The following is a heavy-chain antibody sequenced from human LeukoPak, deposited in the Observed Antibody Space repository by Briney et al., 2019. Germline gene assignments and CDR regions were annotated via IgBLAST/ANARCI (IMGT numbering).Heavy chain of an antibody. V-gene: IGHV4-30-2*01. CDR2: IHQSGDT. J-gene: IGHJ4*02. CDR1: GDSITTGGYY. Sequence: SETLSLTCTVSGDSITTGGYYWSWIRQPPGKGLEWMGYIHQSGDTYSNPSLRSRVTISADRSNDQFSLRVSSVTAADTAVYYCCGSGWFAGPFGYWGQGALVTVSS. CDR3: CGSGWFAGPFGY. D-gene: IGHD6-19*01.